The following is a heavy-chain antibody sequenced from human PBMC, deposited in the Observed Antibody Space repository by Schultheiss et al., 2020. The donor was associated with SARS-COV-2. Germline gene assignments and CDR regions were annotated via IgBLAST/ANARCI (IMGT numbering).Heavy chain of an antibody. CDR1: GFTFSNAW. CDR3: TTWESSGYY. Sequence: GGSLRLSCAASGFTFSNAWMSWVRQAPGKGLEWVGRIKSKTDGGTTDYDAVEKGRFTISRDDSKNTLYLKMNSRKTEDTAVYYCTTWESSGYYWGQGTLVTVSS. CDR2: IKSKTDGGTT. D-gene: IGHD3-22*01. V-gene: IGHV3-15*01. J-gene: IGHJ4*02.